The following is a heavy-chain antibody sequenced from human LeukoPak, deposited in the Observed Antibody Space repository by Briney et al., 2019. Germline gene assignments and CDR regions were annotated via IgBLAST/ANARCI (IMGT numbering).Heavy chain of an antibody. CDR3: ARGHYYDRSGYYADY. D-gene: IGHD3-22*01. J-gene: IGHJ4*02. V-gene: IGHV3-7*01. Sequence: GGSLRLSCAASGFTFSSYWVSWVRQAPGKGLEWVAYINQDGSEKYYVDSVKGRFTISRDNAKNSLYLQMNTLRGDDTAVYYCARGHYYDRSGYYADYGGQGTLVTVSS. CDR2: INQDGSEK. CDR1: GFTFSSYW.